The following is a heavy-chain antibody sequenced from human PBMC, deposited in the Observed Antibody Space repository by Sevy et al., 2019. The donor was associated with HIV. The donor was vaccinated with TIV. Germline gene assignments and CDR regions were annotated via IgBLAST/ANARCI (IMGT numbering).Heavy chain of an antibody. J-gene: IGHJ4*02. V-gene: IGHV3-7*03. CDR1: GFTFSSYW. Sequence: GGSLRLSCAASGFTFSSYWMSWVRQAPGKGLEWVANIKQDGSEKYYVDSVKSRFTISRDNAKNSLYLQMNSLRAEDTAVYYCARELPYYYGSGPDYWGQGTLVTVSS. CDR3: ARELPYYYGSGPDY. CDR2: IKQDGSEK. D-gene: IGHD3-10*01.